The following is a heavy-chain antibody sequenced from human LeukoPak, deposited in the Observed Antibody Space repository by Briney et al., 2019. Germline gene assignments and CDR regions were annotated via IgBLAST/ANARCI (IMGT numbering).Heavy chain of an antibody. D-gene: IGHD2-21*02. CDR1: RYTFTSYA. Sequence: RASVTVSCKASRYTFTSYAMHWVRQAPGQRLEWMGWINAGNGNTKYSQKFQGRVTITRDTSASTAYMELSSLRSEDTAVYYCARDVGGDCSFDYWGHGTLVTVSS. J-gene: IGHJ4*01. CDR3: ARDVGGDCSFDY. CDR2: INAGNGNT. V-gene: IGHV1-3*01.